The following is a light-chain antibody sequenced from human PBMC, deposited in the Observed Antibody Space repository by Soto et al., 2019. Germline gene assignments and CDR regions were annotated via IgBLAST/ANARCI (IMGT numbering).Light chain of an antibody. CDR1: SSDVGGYNY. V-gene: IGLV2-14*01. J-gene: IGLJ1*01. CDR2: DVS. CDR3: SSYTSSSTPHYV. Sequence: QSALTQPASVSGSPGQSITISCTGTSSDVGGYNYVSWYQQHPGKAPKLMIYDVSNRPSGVSNCFSGSKSGNTASLTISGLQAEDEADYYCSSYTSSSTPHYVFGTGTKLTVL.